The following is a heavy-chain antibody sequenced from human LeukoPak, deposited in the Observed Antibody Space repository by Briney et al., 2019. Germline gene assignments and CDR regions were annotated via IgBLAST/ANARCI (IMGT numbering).Heavy chain of an antibody. CDR3: AGCPGVFGGIWYMDV. Sequence: PSETLSVTCSVSGDSTIYNYWSWIRQPAGKGLEWIGRIFSDGKSNYSPSLERRVTMSVDNAKNQFSLRLTSVTAADTAVYYFAGCPGVFGGIWYMDVWGKGTAVIVSS. V-gene: IGHV4-4*07. D-gene: IGHD3-3*01. CDR2: IFSDGKS. J-gene: IGHJ6*03. CDR1: GDSTIYNY.